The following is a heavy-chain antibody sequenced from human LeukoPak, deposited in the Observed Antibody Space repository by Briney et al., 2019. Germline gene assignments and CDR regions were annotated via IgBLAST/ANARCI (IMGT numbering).Heavy chain of an antibody. J-gene: IGHJ5*02. V-gene: IGHV4-38-2*02. D-gene: IGHD6-19*01. CDR3: ARVRSGWLFDP. CDR1: GYSISSGYY. CDR2: IYHSGST. Sequence: SETLSLTCTVSGYSISSGYYWGWIRQPPGKGLEWIGSIYHSGSTYYNPSLKSRVTISVDTSKNQFSLKLSSVTAADTAVYYCARVRSGWLFDPWGQGTLVTVSS.